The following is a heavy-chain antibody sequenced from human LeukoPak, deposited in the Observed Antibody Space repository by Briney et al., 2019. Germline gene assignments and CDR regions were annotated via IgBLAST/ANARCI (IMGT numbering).Heavy chain of an antibody. D-gene: IGHD2-15*01. CDR3: ARSVEGYCRGGSCYYYSYYMDV. J-gene: IGHJ6*03. CDR1: GGSISSYY. V-gene: IGHV4-59*01. Sequence: SETLTLTCTVSGGSISSYYWSWIRQPPGKGLEWIGYIYYSGSTNYNPSLKSRVTISVDTSKNQFSLKLSSVTAADTAVYYCARSVEGYCRGGSCYYYSYYMDVWGKGTTVTVSS. CDR2: IYYSGST.